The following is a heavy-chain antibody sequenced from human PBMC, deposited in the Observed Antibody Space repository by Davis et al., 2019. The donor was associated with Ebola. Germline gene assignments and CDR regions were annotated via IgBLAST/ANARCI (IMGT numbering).Heavy chain of an antibody. CDR1: GFTFSNFW. J-gene: IGHJ4*02. V-gene: IGHV3-7*01. CDR2: LKYDESEQ. D-gene: IGHD3-9*01. Sequence: GESLKISCVGSGFTFSNFWMSWVRQAPGKGLEWVANLKYDESEQHYVDSVRGRFTISRDTAKKSLYLQMNSLRDEDTAVYYCAVHNGDWLQLDFWGQGTLVTVSS. CDR3: AVHNGDWLQLDF.